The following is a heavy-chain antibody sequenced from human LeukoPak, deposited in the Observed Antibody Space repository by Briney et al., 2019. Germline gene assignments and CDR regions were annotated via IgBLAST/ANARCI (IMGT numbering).Heavy chain of an antibody. CDR1: GFTFEDYA. J-gene: IGHJ4*02. V-gene: IGHV3-43*02. Sequence: GGSLRLSCAASGFTFEDYAMHWVRQAPGKGLKCVSLICVVGGSPHYADSVEGRFTISRDNSKNTLYLKMNSLRAEDTAVYYCAKDVDSGSYYFDYWAREPWSPSPQ. CDR2: ICVVGGSP. CDR3: AKDVDSGSYYFDY. D-gene: IGHD1-26*01.